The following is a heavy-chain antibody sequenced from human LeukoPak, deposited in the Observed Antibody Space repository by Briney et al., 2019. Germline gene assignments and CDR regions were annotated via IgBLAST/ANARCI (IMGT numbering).Heavy chain of an antibody. CDR2: IKQDGSEK. D-gene: IGHD1-1*01. CDR3: AREGTGGYYYYYYMDV. J-gene: IGHJ6*03. Sequence: GGSLRLSCAASGFIFSSYWMSWVRQAPGKGLEWVANIKQDGSEKYYVDSVKGRFTISRDNAKNSLYLQMNSLRAEDSAVYYCAREGTGGYYYYYYMDVWGKGTTVTISS. CDR1: GFIFSSYW. V-gene: IGHV3-7*01.